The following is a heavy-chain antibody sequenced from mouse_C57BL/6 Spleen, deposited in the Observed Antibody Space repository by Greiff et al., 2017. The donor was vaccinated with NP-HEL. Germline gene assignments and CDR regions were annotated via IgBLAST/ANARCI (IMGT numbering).Heavy chain of an antibody. CDR3: AYYGSSYLYFDV. J-gene: IGHJ1*03. D-gene: IGHD1-1*01. Sequence: EVQLQQSGPELVKPGASVKISCKASGYSFTDYNMNWVKQSNGKSLEWIGVINPNYGTTSYNQKFKGKATLTVDQSSSTSYMQLNRLTSEDSAVYYCAYYGSSYLYFDVWGTGTTVTVSS. V-gene: IGHV1-39*01. CDR2: INPNYGTT. CDR1: GYSFTDYN.